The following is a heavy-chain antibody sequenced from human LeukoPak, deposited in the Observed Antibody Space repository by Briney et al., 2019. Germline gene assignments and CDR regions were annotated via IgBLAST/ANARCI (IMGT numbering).Heavy chain of an antibody. CDR2: IYYSGST. J-gene: IGHJ5*02. Sequence: PSETLSLTCTVSSGSISSYYWSWIRQPPGKGLEWIGYIYYSGSTNYNPSLKSRVTISVDTSKNQFSLKLSSVTAADTAVYYCARDGGGGFDPWGQGTLVTVSS. CDR3: ARDGGGGFDP. CDR1: SGSISSYY. V-gene: IGHV4-59*01. D-gene: IGHD3-16*01.